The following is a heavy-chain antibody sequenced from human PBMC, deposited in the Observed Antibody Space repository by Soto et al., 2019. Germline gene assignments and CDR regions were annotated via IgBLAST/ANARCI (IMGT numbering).Heavy chain of an antibody. CDR3: ARGWVEGLSRQPPTDY. Sequence: GGSLRLSCAASGFTFSRYWMHWVRQAPGKGLVWVSRIDSYGSATSQVDSVEGRFTISRDNAKNTLYLQMNSLRAEDTAVYYCARGWVEGLSRQPPTDYWGQGALVTVSS. CDR2: IDSYGSAT. V-gene: IGHV3-74*01. J-gene: IGHJ4*02. D-gene: IGHD3-3*01. CDR1: GFTFSRYW.